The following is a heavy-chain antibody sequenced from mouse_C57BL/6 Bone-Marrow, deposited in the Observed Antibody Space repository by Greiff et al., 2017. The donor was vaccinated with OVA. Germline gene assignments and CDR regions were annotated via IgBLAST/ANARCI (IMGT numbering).Heavy chain of an antibody. CDR3: ASIYDGYYGGFAY. CDR2: IHPNSGST. CDR1: GYTFTSYW. D-gene: IGHD2-3*01. Sequence: VQLQQSGAELVKPGASVKLSCKASGYTFTSYWMHWVKQRPGQGLEWIGMIHPNSGSTNYNEKFKSKATLTVDKSSSTAYMQLSSLTSEDSAVYYCASIYDGYYGGFAYWGQGTLVTVSA. V-gene: IGHV1-64*01. J-gene: IGHJ3*01.